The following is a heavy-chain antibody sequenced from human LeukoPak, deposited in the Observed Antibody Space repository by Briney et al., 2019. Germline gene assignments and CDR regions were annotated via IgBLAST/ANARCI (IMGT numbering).Heavy chain of an antibody. CDR1: GYTFTGYY. D-gene: IGHD5-18*01. CDR2: INPNSGGT. CDR3: AGDREGIGYSYGYDYSYGMDV. V-gene: IGHV1-2*02. J-gene: IGHJ6*02. Sequence: ASVKVSCKASGYTFTGYYMHWVRQAPGQGLEWMGWINPNSGGTNYAQKFQGRVTMTRGTSISTAYMELSRLRSDDTAVYYWAGDREGIGYSYGYDYSYGMDVWGQGTTVNVSS.